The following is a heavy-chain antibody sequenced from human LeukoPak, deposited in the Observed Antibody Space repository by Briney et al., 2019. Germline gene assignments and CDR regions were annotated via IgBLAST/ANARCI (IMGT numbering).Heavy chain of an antibody. CDR1: GFTFSTYS. V-gene: IGHV3-53*01. CDR2: IHGGGNT. J-gene: IGHJ4*02. CDR3: ANRGF. Sequence: PGGSLRLSCAVSGFTFSTYSMNWVRQAPGKGLEWLSLIHGGGNTHYADSVKGRFTISRDNSQNTLFLQMNSLRAEDTAVYYCANRGFWGQGTLVTVSS.